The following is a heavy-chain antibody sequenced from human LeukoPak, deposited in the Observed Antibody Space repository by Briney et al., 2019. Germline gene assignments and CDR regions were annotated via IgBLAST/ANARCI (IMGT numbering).Heavy chain of an antibody. CDR2: ISVYNGNT. CDR3: ARDRPAGSSHDMDV. Sequence: GASVKVSCKASGGTFSSYGISWVRQAPGQGLEWMGWISVYNGNTNYAQKFQGRVTMTTDTSTSTAYMEVRSLRSDDTAVYYCARDRPAGSSHDMDVWGQGTTVTVSS. CDR1: GGTFSSYG. D-gene: IGHD2-15*01. J-gene: IGHJ6*02. V-gene: IGHV1-18*01.